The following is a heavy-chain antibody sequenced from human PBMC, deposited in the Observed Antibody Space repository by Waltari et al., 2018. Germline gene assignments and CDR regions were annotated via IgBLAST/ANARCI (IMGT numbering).Heavy chain of an antibody. J-gene: IGHJ2*01. D-gene: IGHD3-10*01. CDR1: GYSISSGYY. CDR2: IYHSGST. Sequence: QVQLQESGPGLVKPSETLSLTCAVSGYSISSGYYWGWIRQPPGKGLEWIGSIYHSGSTYSNPSLKRRVTISVDTSKNQFSLKLSSVTAADTAVYYCAMVQGVRIPPPTDWYFDLWGRGTLVTVSS. V-gene: IGHV4-38-2*01. CDR3: AMVQGVRIPPPTDWYFDL.